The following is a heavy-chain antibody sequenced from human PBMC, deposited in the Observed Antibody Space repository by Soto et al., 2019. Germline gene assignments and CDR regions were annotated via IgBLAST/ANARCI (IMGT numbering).Heavy chain of an antibody. Sequence: GSLRLSCAASGFTFSRYYMNWVRQAPGKGLEWVSSISTTSTYTHYADSLKGRFTISRDNAKKLLYLQMDSLRAEDTAVYYCARDDGLSSTNVKAFDIWGQGTKVTVSS. CDR1: GFTFSRYY. D-gene: IGHD2-2*01. CDR3: ARDDGLSSTNVKAFDI. V-gene: IGHV3-21*01. CDR2: ISTTSTYT. J-gene: IGHJ3*02.